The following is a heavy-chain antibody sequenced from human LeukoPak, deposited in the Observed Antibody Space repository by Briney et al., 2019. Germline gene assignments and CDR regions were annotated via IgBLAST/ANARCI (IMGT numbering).Heavy chain of an antibody. J-gene: IGHJ3*02. CDR1: GFTFDDYA. CDR2: ISWNGGSI. V-gene: IGHV3-9*01. Sequence: GGSLRLSCAASGFTFDDYAMHWVRQAPGKGLDWVPGISWNGGSIGYADSVKGRFTISRDNAKNSLYQRMNSLRAEDTALYYCARGGRGSTAVVAPRSFDIWGQGTMVTVSS. CDR3: ARGGRGSTAVVAPRSFDI. D-gene: IGHD3-22*01.